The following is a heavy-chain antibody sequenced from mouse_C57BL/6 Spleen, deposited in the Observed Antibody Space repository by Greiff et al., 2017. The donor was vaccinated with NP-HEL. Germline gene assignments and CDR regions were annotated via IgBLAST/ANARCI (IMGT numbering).Heavy chain of an antibody. CDR1: GFTFSDYG. Sequence: EVKLMESGGGLVKPGGSLKLSCAASGFTFSDYGMHWVRQAPEKGLEWVAYISSGSSTIYYADTVKGRFTISRDNAKNTLFLQMTSLRSEDTAMYYCARGYYGSRYWGQGTLVTVSA. CDR3: ARGYYGSRY. D-gene: IGHD1-1*01. V-gene: IGHV5-17*01. CDR2: ISSGSSTI. J-gene: IGHJ3*01.